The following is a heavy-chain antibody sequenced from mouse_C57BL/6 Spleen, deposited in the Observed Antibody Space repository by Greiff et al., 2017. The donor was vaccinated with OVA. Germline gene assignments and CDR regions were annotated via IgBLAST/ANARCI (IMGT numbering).Heavy chain of an antibody. J-gene: IGHJ3*01. CDR3: ARLDDYDDWFAY. D-gene: IGHD2-4*01. CDR1: GYTFTSYW. CDR2: IHPNSGST. V-gene: IGHV1-64*01. Sequence: QVQLQQPGAELVKPGASVKLSCKASGYTFTSYWMHWVKQRPGQGLEWIGMIHPNSGSTNYHEKFKSKATLTVDKSSSTAYMQLSSLTSEDSAVYYCARLDDYDDWFAYWGQGTLVTVSA.